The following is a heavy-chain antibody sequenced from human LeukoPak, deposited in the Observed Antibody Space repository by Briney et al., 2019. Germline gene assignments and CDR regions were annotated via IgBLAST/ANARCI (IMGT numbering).Heavy chain of an antibody. CDR3: ARDFNGSGSYHFGLFDY. CDR2: ISSSSSTI. J-gene: IGHJ4*02. Sequence: GSLRLSCAASGFTFSSYSMNWVRQAPGKGLEWVSYISSSSSTIYYADSVKGRFTISRDNAKNSLYLQMNGLRAEDTAVYYCARDFNGSGSYHFGLFDYWGQGTLVTVSS. CDR1: GFTFSSYS. V-gene: IGHV3-48*01. D-gene: IGHD3-10*01.